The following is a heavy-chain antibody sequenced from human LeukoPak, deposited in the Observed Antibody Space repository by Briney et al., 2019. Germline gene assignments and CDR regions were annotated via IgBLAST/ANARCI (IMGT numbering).Heavy chain of an antibody. V-gene: IGHV1-18*04. CDR3: ARRGQSVNFDY. CDR1: GYTFTSYA. J-gene: IGHJ4*02. Sequence: GASVKVSCKTSGYTFTSYAVGWVRQAPGQGLEWMGWISPYNGDTKYAQNVQGRLTLTTDTSTRTVYMELRSLRSDDTAVYYCARRGQSVNFDYWGQGTLVTVSS. D-gene: IGHD3-16*02. CDR2: ISPYNGDT.